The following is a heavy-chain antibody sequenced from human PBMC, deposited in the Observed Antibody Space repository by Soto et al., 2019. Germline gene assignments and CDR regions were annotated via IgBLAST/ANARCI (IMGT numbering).Heavy chain of an antibody. D-gene: IGHD3-3*01. CDR1: GFTFSSYS. J-gene: IGHJ6*03. V-gene: IGHV3-21*03. CDR2: ISSSSYI. CDR3: AREGKNISSFGVVRYYYHYMDV. Sequence: GGSLRLSCAASGFTFSSYSMNWVRQAPGKGLEWVSSISSSSYIYYADSVKGRFTIYTVKAKVSLYLQMNSLRAEDKAGNYWAREGKNISSFGVVRYYYHYMDVWGKGTTVTVSS.